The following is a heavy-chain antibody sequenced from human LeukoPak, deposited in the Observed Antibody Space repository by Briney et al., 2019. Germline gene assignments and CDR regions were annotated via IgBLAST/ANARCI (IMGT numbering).Heavy chain of an antibody. J-gene: IGHJ3*02. CDR3: ATAPLTVKDAFDI. Sequence: PSETLSLTXTVSGGSISSYYWSWIRQPAGKGLEWIGRIFSSESTNYNPSLKGRVTMSLDTSKNQFSLRLSSVTAADTAVYYCATAPLTVKDAFDIWGQGTMVTVSS. CDR1: GGSISSYY. V-gene: IGHV4-4*07. CDR2: IFSSEST. D-gene: IGHD4-11*01.